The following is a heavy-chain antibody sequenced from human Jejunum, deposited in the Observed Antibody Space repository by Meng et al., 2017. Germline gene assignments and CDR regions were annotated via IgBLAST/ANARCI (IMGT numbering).Heavy chain of an antibody. CDR3: ARGNGNSAPYYFDS. CDR1: GYSLTLYF. V-gene: IGHV1-2*02. D-gene: IGHD4-23*01. CDR2: INPNAGGA. J-gene: IGHJ4*02. Sequence: ASVKVSCMASGYSLTLYFLHWVRLAPGQGLEWMGWINPNAGGADYVQKLKGRVAMTMDTYINTAYMYLASPTSDDTAVYYCARGNGNSAPYYFDSWGQGTLVTVSS.